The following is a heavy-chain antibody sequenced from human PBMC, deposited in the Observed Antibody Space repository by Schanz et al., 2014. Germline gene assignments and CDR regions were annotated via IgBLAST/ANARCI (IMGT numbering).Heavy chain of an antibody. V-gene: IGHV3-11*05. CDR3: ARLDSSSWYPRY. J-gene: IGHJ4*02. CDR2: ISSSGSYT. Sequence: VQLVESGGGLVQPGGSLTLSCAASGFTFSDYYMSWIRQAPGKGLEWVSYISSSGSYTNYADSVKGRFTTSRDNGKKSMYLQMNSLRAEDTAVYYGARLDSSSWYPRYWGQGTLVTVSS. CDR1: GFTFSDYY. D-gene: IGHD6-13*01.